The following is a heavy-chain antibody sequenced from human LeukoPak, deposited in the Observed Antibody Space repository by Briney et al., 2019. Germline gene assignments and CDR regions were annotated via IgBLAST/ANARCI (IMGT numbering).Heavy chain of an antibody. V-gene: IGHV1-2*02. CDR1: GYTFTDYY. CDR3: ARGDWGSFKSPDS. J-gene: IGHJ4*02. Sequence: ASVKVSYKASGYTFTDYYIHWVRQAPGQGLEWMGWITPKNGGTNYAQKFQGRVIMTGDTSITTVYMELSSLRSDDTAVYYCARGDWGSFKSPDSWGQGTLVTVSS. D-gene: IGHD7-27*01. CDR2: ITPKNGGT.